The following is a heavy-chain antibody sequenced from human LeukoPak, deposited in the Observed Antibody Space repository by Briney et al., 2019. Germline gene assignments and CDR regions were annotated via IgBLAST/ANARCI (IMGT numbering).Heavy chain of an antibody. CDR3: ARQLNVVWAFDI. V-gene: IGHV4-39*01. D-gene: IGHD2-15*01. CDR2: IYYSGRS. J-gene: IGHJ3*02. CDR1: GGSIISENNY. Sequence: SETLSLTCTLSGGSIISENNYWGWIRQPPGKRLEWIGTIYYSGRSYYNSSLKSRATVSVDTSKNQISLILSSVIDADAAVYYCARQLNVVWAFDIWGQGTTVTVSS.